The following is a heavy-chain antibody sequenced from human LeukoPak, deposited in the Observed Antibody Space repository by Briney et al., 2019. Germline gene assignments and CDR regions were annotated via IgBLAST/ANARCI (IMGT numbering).Heavy chain of an antibody. CDR2: INHSGST. D-gene: IGHD3-10*01. CDR1: GGSFSGYY. Sequence: SETLSLTCAVYGGSFSGYYWSWIRQPPGKGLEWIGEINHSGSTNYNPSLKSRVTISVDTSKNQFSLKLSSVTAADTAVYYCASLSWFGELLSQHSNWGQGTLVTVSS. CDR3: ASLSWFGELLSQHSN. V-gene: IGHV4-34*01. J-gene: IGHJ4*02.